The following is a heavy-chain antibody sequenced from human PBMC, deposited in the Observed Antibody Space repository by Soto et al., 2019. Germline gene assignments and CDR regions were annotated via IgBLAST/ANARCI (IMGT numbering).Heavy chain of an antibody. CDR1: GFTFSDYG. J-gene: IGHJ4*02. Sequence: GSLRLSCAVSGFTFSDYGMHWVRQAPGKGLEWVAVMSYAGTYKYYADSVKGRFTISRDLSGNTLFLQMNSLRLEDTAVYFCAKEMYPRTVLDSSSPWGDYWGQGTLVTVSS. CDR3: AKEMYPRTVLDSSSPWGDY. D-gene: IGHD6-6*01. CDR2: MSYAGTYK. V-gene: IGHV3-30*18.